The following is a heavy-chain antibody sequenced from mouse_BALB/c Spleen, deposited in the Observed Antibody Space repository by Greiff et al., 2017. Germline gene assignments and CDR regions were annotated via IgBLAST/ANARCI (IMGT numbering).Heavy chain of an antibody. D-gene: IGHD2-4*01. V-gene: IGHV1-15*01. J-gene: IGHJ2*01. CDR3: TREDYDYVDY. CDR2: IDPETGGT. Sequence: QVQLKQSGAELVRPGASVTLSCKASGYTFTDYEMHWVKQTPVHGLEWIGAIDPETGGTAYNQKFKGKATLTADKSSSTAYMELRSLTSEDSAVYYCTREDYDYVDYWGQGTTLTVSS. CDR1: GYTFTDYE.